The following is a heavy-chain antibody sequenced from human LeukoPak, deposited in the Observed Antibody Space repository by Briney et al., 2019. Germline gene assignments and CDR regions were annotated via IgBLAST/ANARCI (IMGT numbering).Heavy chain of an antibody. D-gene: IGHD3-22*01. Sequence: SETLSLTCTVFGGSISSSSYYWGWIRQPPGKGLEWIGSIYYSESTYYNPSLKSRVAISVDTSKNQFSLKLSSVTAADTAVYYCARRSYYDSSGIFDYWGQGTLVTVSS. V-gene: IGHV4-39*01. CDR3: ARRSYYDSSGIFDY. CDR1: GGSISSSSYY. J-gene: IGHJ4*02. CDR2: IYYSEST.